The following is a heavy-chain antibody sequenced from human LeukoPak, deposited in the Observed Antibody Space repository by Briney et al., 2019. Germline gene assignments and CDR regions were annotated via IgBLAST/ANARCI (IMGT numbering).Heavy chain of an antibody. V-gene: IGHV4-30-2*01. D-gene: IGHD5-18*01. CDR1: GGSISSGGYS. Sequence: SQTLSLTCAVSGGSISSGGYSWSWIRQPPGKGLEWIGYIYHSGSTYYNPSLKSRVTISVDKSKNQFSLKLSSVTAADTAVYYCARVDTAMANDWYFDLWGRGTLVTVSS. CDR2: IYHSGST. J-gene: IGHJ2*01. CDR3: ARVDTAMANDWYFDL.